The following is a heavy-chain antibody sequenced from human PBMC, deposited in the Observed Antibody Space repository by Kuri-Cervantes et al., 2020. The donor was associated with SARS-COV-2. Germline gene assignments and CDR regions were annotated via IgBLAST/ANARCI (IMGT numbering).Heavy chain of an antibody. V-gene: IGHV3-49*04. CDR2: IRSKAYGGTT. CDR3: AREAYSYGFIYYYYMDV. CDR1: GFTLGDYA. J-gene: IGHJ6*03. D-gene: IGHD5-18*01. Sequence: GGSLRLSCTTSGFTLGDYAMSWVRQAPGKGLEWVGFIRSKAYGGTTEYAASVKGRFTISRDDSKNTLYLQMNSLRAEDTAVYYCAREAYSYGFIYYYYMDVWGKGTTVTVSS.